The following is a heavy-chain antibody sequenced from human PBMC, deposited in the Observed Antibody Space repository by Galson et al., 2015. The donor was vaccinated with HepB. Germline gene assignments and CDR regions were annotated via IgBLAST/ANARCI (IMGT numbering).Heavy chain of an antibody. D-gene: IGHD6-13*01. Sequence: QSGAEVKKPGESLRISFKGSGYSFTSYWISWVRQMPGKGLEWMGRIDPSDSYTNCSPSFQGHVTISADKSISTAYLQWSSLKASDTAMYYCARQRNSGSSSWYYYYYYGMDVWGQGTTVTVSS. CDR3: ARQRNSGSSSWYYYYYYGMDV. CDR1: GYSFTSYW. J-gene: IGHJ6*02. CDR2: IDPSDSYT. V-gene: IGHV5-10-1*01.